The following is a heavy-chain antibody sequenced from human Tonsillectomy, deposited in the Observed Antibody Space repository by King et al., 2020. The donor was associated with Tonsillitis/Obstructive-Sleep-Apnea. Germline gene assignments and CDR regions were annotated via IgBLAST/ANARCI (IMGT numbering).Heavy chain of an antibody. Sequence: VQLVPSGAEVKKPGASVKVSCKASGYTFTSYGISWVRQAPGQGLEWMGWISAYNGNTNYAQKLQGRVTMTTDTSTSTAYMELRSLRSDDTAVYYCARVHSYCRSTSCLDYWGQGTLVTVSS. CDR3: ARVHSYCRSTSCLDY. V-gene: IGHV1-18*01. CDR1: GYTFTSYG. J-gene: IGHJ4*02. D-gene: IGHD2-2*01. CDR2: ISAYNGNT.